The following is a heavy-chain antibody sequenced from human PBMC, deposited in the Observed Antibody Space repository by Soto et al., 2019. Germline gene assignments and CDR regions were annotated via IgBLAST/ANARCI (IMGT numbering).Heavy chain of an antibody. CDR3: ARQRAKPPRFYSGMDV. Sequence: QVHLVQSGAEVKKPGSSVKVSCTASRRTFRSYTVTWVRQALGQGLEWMGEIIQMFGTASYAQKFQGRVTLTADKSTTKDHMELSSQSSDDKAVYVCARQRAKPPRFYSGMDVWGQETTVKVS. CDR1: RRTFRSYT. V-gene: IGHV1-69*06. CDR2: IIQMFGTA. J-gene: IGHJ6*02.